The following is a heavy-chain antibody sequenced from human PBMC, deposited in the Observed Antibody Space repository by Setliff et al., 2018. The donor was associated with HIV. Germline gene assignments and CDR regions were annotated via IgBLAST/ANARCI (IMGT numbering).Heavy chain of an antibody. Sequence: SVKVSCKASGGTFSSHAINWVRQAPGQGLEWMGGIIPIVDKTDYAQKFQGRVAITADKSTITAYMELSSLRSEDTAVYYCAREPDYGIRDAFDIWGQGTMVTVSS. V-gene: IGHV1-69*10. J-gene: IGHJ3*02. D-gene: IGHD4-17*01. CDR1: GGTFSSHA. CDR2: IIPIVDKT. CDR3: AREPDYGIRDAFDI.